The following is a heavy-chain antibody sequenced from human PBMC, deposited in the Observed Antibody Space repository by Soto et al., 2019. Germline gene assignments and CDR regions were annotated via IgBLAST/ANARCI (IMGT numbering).Heavy chain of an antibody. D-gene: IGHD5-12*01. Sequence: GGSLRLSCAASGFTFSSYAMSWVRQAPGKGLEWVSAINGSGSRTSYADSVKGRFTISRDNSKNTLYLKMNSLRAEDMAVYSCAKGIDIVPTITLDHWGQGTLVTVSS. CDR2: INGSGSRT. J-gene: IGHJ4*02. CDR3: AKGIDIVPTITLDH. V-gene: IGHV3-23*01. CDR1: GFTFSSYA.